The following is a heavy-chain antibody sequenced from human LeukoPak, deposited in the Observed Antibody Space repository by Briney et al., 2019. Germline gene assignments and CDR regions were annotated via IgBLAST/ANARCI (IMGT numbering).Heavy chain of an antibody. J-gene: IGHJ5*02. CDR3: ARVRRERPPSSPIMVRGVIPPNWFDP. Sequence: GASVKVSCKASGYTFTSYDINWVRQATGQGLEWMGWMNPNSGNTGYAQKFQGRVTMTRNTSISTAYMELSSLRSEDTAVYYCARVRRERPPSSPIMVRGVIPPNWFDPWGQGTLVAVSS. V-gene: IGHV1-8*01. CDR2: MNPNSGNT. CDR1: GYTFTSYD. D-gene: IGHD3-10*01.